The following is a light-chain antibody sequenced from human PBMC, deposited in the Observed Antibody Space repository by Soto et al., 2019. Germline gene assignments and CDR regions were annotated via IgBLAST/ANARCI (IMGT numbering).Light chain of an antibody. Sequence: DIQMTQSPSSLSASVGDRVTITCRTSQSISTYLNWYQHKPGKAPILLIYAASSLQSGAPSRFSGSGSGTDFTLTISSLQLDDFATYYCQQSYSIPWTFGLGTKVELK. CDR2: AAS. CDR1: QSISTY. J-gene: IGKJ1*01. V-gene: IGKV1-39*01. CDR3: QQSYSIPWT.